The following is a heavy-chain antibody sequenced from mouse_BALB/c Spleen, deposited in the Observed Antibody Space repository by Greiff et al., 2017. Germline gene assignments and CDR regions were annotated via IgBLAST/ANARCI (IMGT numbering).Heavy chain of an antibody. CDR2: INPSNGGT. J-gene: IGHJ4*01. CDR1: GYTFTSYY. V-gene: IGHV1S81*02. D-gene: IGHD2-2*01. Sequence: QVQLQQPGAELVKPGASVKLSCKASGYTFTSYYMYWVKQRPGQGLEWIGGINPSNGGTNFNEKFKSKATLTVDKSSSTAYMQLSSLTSEDSAVYYCTKTLDYGYDYYAMDYWGQGTSVTVSS. CDR3: TKTLDYGYDYYAMDY.